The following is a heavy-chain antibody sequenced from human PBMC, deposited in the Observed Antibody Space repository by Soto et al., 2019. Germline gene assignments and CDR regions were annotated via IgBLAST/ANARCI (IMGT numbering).Heavy chain of an antibody. V-gene: IGHV3-72*01. CDR1: GFTFSDHY. Sequence: GGSLRLSCAASGFTFSDHYMDWVRQAPGKGLEWVGRVRNKANSYTTEYAASVKGRFSISRDDSKDSLYLEIDSLRTEDTAVYYCTRPVTKGVAHYYYMDVWGEGTTVTVSS. CDR3: TRPVTKGVAHYYYMDV. CDR2: VRNKANSYTT. J-gene: IGHJ6*03. D-gene: IGHD3-10*01.